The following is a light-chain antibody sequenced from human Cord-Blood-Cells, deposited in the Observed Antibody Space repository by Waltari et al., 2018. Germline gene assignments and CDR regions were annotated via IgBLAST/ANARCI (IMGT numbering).Light chain of an antibody. CDR3: SSYTSSSTLYV. V-gene: IGLV2-14*01. CDR2: EVS. CDR1: SSDVGRYNY. Sequence: QSALTQPASVSGSPGQSLPISSTGTSSDVGRYNYVSLYQQHPGKAPNLMIYEVSNRPSGVSNRFSGSKSGNTASLTISGLQAEDEADYYCSSYTSSSTLYVFGTGTKVTVL. J-gene: IGLJ1*01.